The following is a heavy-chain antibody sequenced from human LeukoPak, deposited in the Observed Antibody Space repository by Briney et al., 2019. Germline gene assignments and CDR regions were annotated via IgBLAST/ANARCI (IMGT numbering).Heavy chain of an antibody. CDR1: GFTFNSYG. J-gene: IGHJ4*02. CDR3: ATDHGFHYGAYFDY. CDR2: ISYDGSNK. Sequence: PGGSLRLSCAASGFTFNSYGMHWVRQAPGKGLEWVAVISYDGSNKYSADSVKGRFIISRDNSKNTLYLQMNSLRAEDTAVYYCATDHGFHYGAYFDYWGQGTLVTVPS. D-gene: IGHD4-17*01. V-gene: IGHV3-30*03.